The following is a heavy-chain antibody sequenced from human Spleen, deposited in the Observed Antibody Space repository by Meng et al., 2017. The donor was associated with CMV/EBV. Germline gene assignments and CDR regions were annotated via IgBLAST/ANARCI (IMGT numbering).Heavy chain of an antibody. V-gene: IGHV4-34*01. CDR2: INHSGST. J-gene: IGHJ4*02. CDR1: GGSFSGYY. D-gene: IGHD6-6*01. Sequence: CADYGGSFSGYYWSWIRQPPGKGLEWIGEINHSGSTNYNPSLKSRVTISVDTSKNQFSLKLSSVTAADTAVYYCARGRLAARPHYFDYWGQGTLVTVSS. CDR3: ARGRLAARPHYFDY.